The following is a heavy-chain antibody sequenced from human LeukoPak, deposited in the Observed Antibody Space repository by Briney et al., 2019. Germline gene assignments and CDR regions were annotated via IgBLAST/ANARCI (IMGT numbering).Heavy chain of an antibody. CDR2: INHSGST. J-gene: IGHJ6*02. D-gene: IGHD3-22*01. V-gene: IGHV4-34*01. Sequence: SETLSLTCAVYGVSFSGYYWSWIRQPPGKGLEWIGEINHSGSTNYNPSLKSRVTISVDTSKNQFSLKLSSVTAADTAVYYCARGRDSSGYYYYYYGMDVWGQGTTVTVSS. CDR3: ARGRDSSGYYYYYYGMDV. CDR1: GVSFSGYY.